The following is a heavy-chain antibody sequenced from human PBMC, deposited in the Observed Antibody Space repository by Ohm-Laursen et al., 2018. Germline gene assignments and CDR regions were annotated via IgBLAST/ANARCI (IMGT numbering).Heavy chain of an antibody. Sequence: SLRLSCAASGFTFSSYGMHWVRQAPGKGLERVAVISYDGSNKYYADSVKGRFTISRDNSKNTLYLQMHSLRGEDTAVYYCAKVRVNSGWSEDYWGQGTLVTVSS. V-gene: IGHV3-30*18. CDR1: GFTFSSYG. D-gene: IGHD6-19*01. CDR2: ISYDGSNK. J-gene: IGHJ4*02. CDR3: AKVRVNSGWSEDY.